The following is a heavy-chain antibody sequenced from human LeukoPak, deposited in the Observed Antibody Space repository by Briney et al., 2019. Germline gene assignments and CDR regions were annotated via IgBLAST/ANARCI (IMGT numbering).Heavy chain of an antibody. Sequence: GGSLRLSCAASGFTFRHFWMSWVRQAPGKGLEWVAYIKKTGSETYYVDSVKGRFTITRDNTRSSLFLQMYSLRAEDTAVYFCAREHGYCSGGNCYSYFDSWGQGTLVTVSS. CDR1: GFTFRHFW. J-gene: IGHJ4*02. V-gene: IGHV3-7*01. D-gene: IGHD2-15*01. CDR3: AREHGYCSGGNCYSYFDS. CDR2: IKKTGSET.